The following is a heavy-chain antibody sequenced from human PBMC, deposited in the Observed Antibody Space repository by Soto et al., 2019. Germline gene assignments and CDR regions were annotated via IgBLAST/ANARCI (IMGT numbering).Heavy chain of an antibody. J-gene: IGHJ1*01. CDR3: ATSGMDCSGGSCYSAVYFQH. CDR2: FDPEDGET. Sequence: ASVKVSCKVSGYTLTELSMHWVRQAPGKGLEWMGGFDPEDGETIYAQKFQGRVTMTEDTSTDTAYMELSSLRSEDTAVYYCATSGMDCSGGSCYSAVYFQHWGQGTLVTVSS. V-gene: IGHV1-24*01. CDR1: GYTLTELS. D-gene: IGHD2-15*01.